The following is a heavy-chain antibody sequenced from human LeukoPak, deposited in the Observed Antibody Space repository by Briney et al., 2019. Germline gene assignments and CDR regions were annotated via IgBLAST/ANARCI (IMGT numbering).Heavy chain of an antibody. Sequence: GGSLRLSCAASGCTFRAYAMHWVRQAPGQGLEWVAVISYDGSRTYTADSVKGRITISRDNSEDTVYLHMNILSPEDTAVYYCARDAQDYFDSTTSFDYWGQGTLLIVSS. J-gene: IGHJ4*02. CDR3: ARDAQDYFDSTTSFDY. CDR1: GCTFRAYA. CDR2: ISYDGSRT. D-gene: IGHD2/OR15-2a*01. V-gene: IGHV3-30*04.